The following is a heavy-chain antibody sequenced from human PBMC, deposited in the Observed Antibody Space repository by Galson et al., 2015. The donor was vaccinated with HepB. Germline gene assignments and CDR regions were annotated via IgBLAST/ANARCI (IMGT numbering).Heavy chain of an antibody. D-gene: IGHD6-13*01. CDR3: AHKGGSSWHFHFDY. J-gene: IGHJ4*02. Sequence: PALVKPTQTLTLTCTFSGSSLSTTGVGVGWIRQPPGKALEWLALIYWDDDKHYSPSLKSRLTVTKDTSKNQVVLTMTNMDPVDTATYYCAHKGGSSWHFHFDYWGQGTLVTVSS. V-gene: IGHV2-5*02. CDR2: IYWDDDK. CDR1: GSSLSTTGVG.